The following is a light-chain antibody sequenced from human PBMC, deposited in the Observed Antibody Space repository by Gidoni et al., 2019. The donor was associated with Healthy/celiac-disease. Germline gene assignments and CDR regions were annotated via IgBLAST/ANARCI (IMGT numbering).Light chain of an antibody. CDR3: QKYNNWPPLT. J-gene: IGKJ4*01. Sequence: ELVLTQSPATLSVSPGERATLSCRASQSVSSNLAWYQQKPGQAPRLLIYGASTRDTGIPARFRGSGSGTEFTLTISSLQSEDIAVYYCQKYNNWPPLTFGGGTKVEIK. V-gene: IGKV3-15*01. CDR1: QSVSSN. CDR2: GAS.